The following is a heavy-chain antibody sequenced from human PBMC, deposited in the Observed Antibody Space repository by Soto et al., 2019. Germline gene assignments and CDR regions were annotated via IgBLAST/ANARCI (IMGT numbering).Heavy chain of an antibody. V-gene: IGHV3-15*01. J-gene: IGHJ4*02. CDR2: IKSKTDGGTT. Sequence: EVQLVESGGGLVKPGGSLRLSCAAYGFTFSNAWMSWVRQAPGKGLEWVGRIKSKTDGGTTDYAAPARGRFTISRDDAENTLYLKMNSLKTEYTAVYYCTTGWIVRDDDILTCYYTADYWGQGTLVTVSS. CDR3: TTGWIVRDDDILTCYYTADY. CDR1: GFTFSNAW. D-gene: IGHD3-9*01.